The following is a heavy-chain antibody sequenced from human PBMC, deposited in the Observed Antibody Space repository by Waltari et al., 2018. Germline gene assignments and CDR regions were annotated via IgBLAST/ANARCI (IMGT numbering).Heavy chain of an antibody. J-gene: IGHJ3*02. CDR3: ARDRVGVWFRDGDDAFDI. CDR2: IYTSGST. V-gene: IGHV4-4*07. Sequence: QAQLQESGPGLVKPSETLSLTCTVSGGSISSYYWSWIRQPAGKGLEWIGRIYTSGSTNYNPSLKSRVTMSVDTSKNQFSLKLSSVTAADTAVYYCARDRVGVWFRDGDDAFDIWGQGTMVTVSS. CDR1: GGSISSYY. D-gene: IGHD3-10*01.